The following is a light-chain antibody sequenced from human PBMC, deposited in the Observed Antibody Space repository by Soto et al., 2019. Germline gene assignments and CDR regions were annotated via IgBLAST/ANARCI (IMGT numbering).Light chain of an antibody. CDR3: SSYAGSSARVV. CDR2: EVS. J-gene: IGLJ2*01. Sequence: QSALTQPPSASASPGQSVTISCTGTSSDVGGYNYVSWYQHHPGKAPKLMIFEVSKRPSGVPDRFSGSKSGNTASLTVSGLQPEDEADYYCSSYAGSSARVVFGGGTKLTVL. V-gene: IGLV2-8*01. CDR1: SSDVGGYNY.